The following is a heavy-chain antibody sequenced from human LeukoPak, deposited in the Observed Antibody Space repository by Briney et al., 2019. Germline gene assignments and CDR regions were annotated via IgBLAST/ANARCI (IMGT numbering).Heavy chain of an antibody. J-gene: IGHJ4*02. CDR1: GVTFSGSA. CDR3: TGNYYGSGSYADFDY. V-gene: IGHV3-73*01. D-gene: IGHD3-10*01. Sequence: GGSLRLSCAASGVTFSGSALHWGRQASGKGLEWVGRIRSTANGYATAYAASVKGRFTISRDDSKNTAYLQMDSLKTEDTAVYYCTGNYYGSGSYADFDYWGQGTLVTVSS. CDR2: IRSTANGYAT.